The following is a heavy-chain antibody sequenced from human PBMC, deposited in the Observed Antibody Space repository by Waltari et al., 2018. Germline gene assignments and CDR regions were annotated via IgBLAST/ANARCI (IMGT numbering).Heavy chain of an antibody. V-gene: IGHV1-69*04. Sequence: QVQLVQSGAEVKKPGSSVKVSCKASGGTFSSYAISWVRQAPGQGLEWMGRFVPIVCTANYAQEFQGRVTITADNATSTAYMELSSWRAEDTAVYYGAREFLSITIFGEPRANAFDFWGQGTMVPVSS. D-gene: IGHD3-3*01. CDR2: FVPIVCTA. CDR1: GGTFSSYA. CDR3: AREFLSITIFGEPRANAFDF. J-gene: IGHJ3*01.